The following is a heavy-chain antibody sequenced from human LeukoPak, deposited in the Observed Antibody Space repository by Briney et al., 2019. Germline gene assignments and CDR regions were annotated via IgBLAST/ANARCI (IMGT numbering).Heavy chain of an antibody. D-gene: IGHD3-22*01. CDR1: GGSISSSSYY. Sequence: SETLSLTCTVSGGSISSSSYYWGWIRQPPGKGLEWIGSIYYSGSTYYNPSLKSRVTISVDTSKNQFSLKLSSVTAADTAVYYCARDGINYYDSSGYSYYFDYWGQGTLVTVSS. V-gene: IGHV4-39*07. CDR2: IYYSGST. CDR3: ARDGINYYDSSGYSYYFDY. J-gene: IGHJ4*02.